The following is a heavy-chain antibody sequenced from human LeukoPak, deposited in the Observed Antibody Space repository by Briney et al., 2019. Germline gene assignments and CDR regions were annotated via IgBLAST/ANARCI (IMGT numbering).Heavy chain of an antibody. V-gene: IGHV3-66*01. Sequence: GGSLRLSCAASGFTVSSNYMSWVRQAPGKGLEWVSVIYSGGSTYYADSVKGRFTISRDNSKNTLYLQMNSLRAEDTAVYYCARDLTIFGVVNTPWGQGTLVTVSS. CDR1: GFTVSSNY. J-gene: IGHJ5*02. D-gene: IGHD3-3*01. CDR3: ARDLTIFGVVNTP. CDR2: IYSGGST.